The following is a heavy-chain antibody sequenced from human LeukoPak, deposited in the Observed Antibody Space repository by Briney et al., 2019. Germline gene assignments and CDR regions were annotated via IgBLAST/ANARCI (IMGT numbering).Heavy chain of an antibody. D-gene: IGHD3-22*01. Sequence: SETLSLTCVVSGDSITSGGYSWSWIRQPAGKGLEWIGRIYSSGSTNYNPSLKSRVTMSVDTSKNQFSLKLTSVTAADTAVYYCARVDYDSSGYYSAVDSWGQGTLVTVSS. CDR3: ARVDYDSSGYYSAVDS. CDR2: IYSSGST. CDR1: GDSITSGGYS. J-gene: IGHJ4*02. V-gene: IGHV4-61*02.